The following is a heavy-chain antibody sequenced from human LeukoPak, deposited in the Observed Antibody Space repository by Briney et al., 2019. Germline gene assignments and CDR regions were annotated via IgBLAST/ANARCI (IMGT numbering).Heavy chain of an antibody. CDR1: GYTFTGYY. D-gene: IGHD3-10*01. V-gene: IGHV1-2*02. CDR3: ARGALLLWFGESNDY. J-gene: IGHJ4*02. CDR2: SNPNSGGT. Sequence: ASVKVSCKASGYTFTGYYMHWVRQAPGQGLEWMGWSNPNSGGTNYAQKFQSRVTMTRDTSISTAYMELSRLRSDDTAVYYCARGALLLWFGESNDYWGQGTLVTVSS.